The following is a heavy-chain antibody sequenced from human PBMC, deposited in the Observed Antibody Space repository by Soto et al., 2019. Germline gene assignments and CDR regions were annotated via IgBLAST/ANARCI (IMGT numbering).Heavy chain of an antibody. V-gene: IGHV4-34*01. Sequence: QVQLQQWGAGLLKPSETLSLTCAVYGGFVSSGSYYWSWIRQPPGKGLEWIGEMSHSGGTHFNPYLKSRVSISVDTSKNQCSLKLSSVTAADTALYYCARVGRGTATTVVDAFDIWGPGTMVTVSS. CDR3: ARVGRGTATTVVDAFDI. D-gene: IGHD1-1*01. CDR2: MSHSGGT. J-gene: IGHJ3*02. CDR1: GGFVSSGSYY.